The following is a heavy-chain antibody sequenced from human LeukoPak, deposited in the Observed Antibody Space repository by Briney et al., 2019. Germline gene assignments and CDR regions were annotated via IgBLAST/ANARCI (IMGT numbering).Heavy chain of an antibody. V-gene: IGHV1-18*01. J-gene: IGHJ6*03. CDR3: ARGWYDSSGYYYGIDDYYYYMDV. D-gene: IGHD3-22*01. CDR2: ISAYNGNT. CDR1: GYTFTSYG. Sequence: ASVKVSCKASGYTFTSYGISWVRQAPGQGLEWMGWISAYNGNTNYAQKLQGRVNMTTDTSTSTAYMELRSLRSDDTAVYYCARGWYDSSGYYYGIDDYYYYMDVWGKGTTVTVSS.